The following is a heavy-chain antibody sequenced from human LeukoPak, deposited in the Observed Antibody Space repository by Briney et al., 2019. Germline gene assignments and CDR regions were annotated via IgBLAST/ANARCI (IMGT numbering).Heavy chain of an antibody. D-gene: IGHD4-17*01. J-gene: IGHJ6*02. Sequence: PGGSLRLSCAASGFTFSSYAMHWVRQAPGKGLEWVAVISYDGSNKYYADSVKGRFTISRDNSKNTLYLQMNSLRAEDTAVYYCASEEVTTKYYYYGMDVWGQGTTVTVSS. CDR1: GFTFSSYA. CDR2: ISYDGSNK. CDR3: ASEEVTTKYYYYGMDV. V-gene: IGHV3-30-3*01.